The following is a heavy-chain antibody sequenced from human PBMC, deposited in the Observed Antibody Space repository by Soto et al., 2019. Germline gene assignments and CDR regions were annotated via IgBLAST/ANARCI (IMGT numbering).Heavy chain of an antibody. Sequence: GGSLRLSCAASGFTFNNYAMSWVRQAPGKGLEWVSGISGSGGNTYYADSVEGRLTISRDNSKNALYLQINGLRAEDTAVYYCAKDRKGSITATGRAFDSWGQGTLVTVSS. V-gene: IGHV3-23*01. CDR1: GFTFNNYA. CDR2: ISGSGGNT. CDR3: AKDRKGSITATGRAFDS. D-gene: IGHD6-13*01. J-gene: IGHJ4*02.